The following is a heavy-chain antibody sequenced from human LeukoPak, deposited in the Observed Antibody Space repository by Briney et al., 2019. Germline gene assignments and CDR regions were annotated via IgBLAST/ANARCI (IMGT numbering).Heavy chain of an antibody. Sequence: PGGSLRLSCAASGFTFSNFLMTWVRQAPGKGLVWVSRINEDGSTTNYADSVKGRSTIFRDNAKNTLYLQMNSLRAEDTAVYYCVRDLGGRSGHWGQGTLVTVSS. J-gene: IGHJ4*02. CDR2: INEDGSTT. CDR3: VRDLGGRSGH. V-gene: IGHV3-74*01. CDR1: GFTFSNFL. D-gene: IGHD1-26*01.